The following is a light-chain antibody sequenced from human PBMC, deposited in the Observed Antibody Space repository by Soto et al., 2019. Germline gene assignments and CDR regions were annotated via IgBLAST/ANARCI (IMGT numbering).Light chain of an antibody. CDR3: QQYETFSGT. J-gene: IGKJ1*01. CDR2: DAS. CDR1: QSVSGW. V-gene: IGKV1-5*01. Sequence: DVQMTPSHSPPSASVGDTVTVPCRASQSVSGWLAWYQQKPGEAPKLLIYDASALPRGVPARFSGSGSGTKFTLTIASLQPDDFATYYCQQYETFSGTFGPGTKVDIK.